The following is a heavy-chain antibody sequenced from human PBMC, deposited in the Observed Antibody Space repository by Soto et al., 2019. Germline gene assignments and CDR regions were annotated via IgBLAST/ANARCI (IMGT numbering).Heavy chain of an antibody. V-gene: IGHV3-30*18. CDR3: AKELRSWYYYNIARGYFDY. D-gene: IGHD6-13*01. J-gene: IGHJ4*02. CDR1: GFTFSSYG. CDR2: ISYDGSNK. Sequence: PGGSLRLSCAASGFTFSSYGMHWVRQAPGKGLEWVAVISYDGSNKYYADSVKGRFTISRDNSKNTLYLQMNSLRAEDTAVYYCAKELRSWYYYNIARGYFDYWGQGTLVTVSS.